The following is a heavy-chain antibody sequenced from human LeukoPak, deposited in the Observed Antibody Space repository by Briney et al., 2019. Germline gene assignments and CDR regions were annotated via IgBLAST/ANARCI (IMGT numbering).Heavy chain of an antibody. CDR3: ANYEGLEAVTYFDY. J-gene: IGHJ4*02. D-gene: IGHD4-17*01. CDR1: GFTFSSYA. Sequence: GGSLRLSCAASGFTFSSYAMSWVRQAPGKGLEWVSAISGSGGSTYYADSVKGRFTISRDNSKNTLYLQMNSLRAEDTAVYYSANYEGLEAVTYFDYWGQGTLVTVSS. CDR2: ISGSGGST. V-gene: IGHV3-23*01.